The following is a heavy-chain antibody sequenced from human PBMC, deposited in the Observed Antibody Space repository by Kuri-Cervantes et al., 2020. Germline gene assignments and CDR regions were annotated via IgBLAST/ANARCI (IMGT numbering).Heavy chain of an antibody. CDR2: INAEGTLI. Sequence: GESLKIFCAASGFTFRTYWLHWVRQPPGKGLEWVSRINAEGTLITYADSVKGRFTISRDNVKNTLHLQMNSLRAEDTAVYFCVRGMGEVWGQGTLVTVSS. D-gene: IGHD3-16*01. J-gene: IGHJ3*01. CDR1: GFTFRTYW. V-gene: IGHV3-74*01. CDR3: VRGMGEV.